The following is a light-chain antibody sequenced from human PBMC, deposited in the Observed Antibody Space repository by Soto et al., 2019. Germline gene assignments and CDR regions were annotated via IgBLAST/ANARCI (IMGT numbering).Light chain of an antibody. J-gene: IGKJ2*01. CDR1: QSISDW. V-gene: IGKV1-5*03. Sequence: DIQMTQSPSILSAYVGDRVTITCRASQSISDWLAWYQQKPGKAPKLLIYKASSLQSGDPSRFSGSGSEIECTLTISSLQPDDFATYYCQQYNSYWGTFGQGTKLEIK. CDR3: QQYNSYWGT. CDR2: KAS.